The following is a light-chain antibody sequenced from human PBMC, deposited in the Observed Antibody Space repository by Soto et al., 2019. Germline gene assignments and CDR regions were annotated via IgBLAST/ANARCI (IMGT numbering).Light chain of an antibody. V-gene: IGKV3-20*01. CDR3: QHYKA. CDR2: GAT. J-gene: IGKJ4*01. Sequence: EIVLTQSPGTLSLSPGERATLSCRASQSVSNSFLAWYQQRPGQAPRLLMYGATQRATGIPDRFSGSGSGTDFTLTISSLEPEDFAVYYCQHYKAFGGGTKV. CDR1: QSVSNSF.